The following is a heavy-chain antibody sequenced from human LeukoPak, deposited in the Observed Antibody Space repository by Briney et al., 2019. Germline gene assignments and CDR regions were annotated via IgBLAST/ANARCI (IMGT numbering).Heavy chain of an antibody. CDR2: ISSNGGST. CDR1: GVTFSNYA. V-gene: IGHV3-64*01. J-gene: IGHJ4*02. CDR3: ARYRCSSTSCFVDY. D-gene: IGHD2-2*01. Sequence: GGSLRLSCAASGVTFSNYAMYWVRQAPGKGLEYVSAISSNGGSTYYANSVKGRFTISRDNSKNTLYLQMGSLRAEDMAVYYCARYRCSSTSCFVDYWGQGTLVTVSS.